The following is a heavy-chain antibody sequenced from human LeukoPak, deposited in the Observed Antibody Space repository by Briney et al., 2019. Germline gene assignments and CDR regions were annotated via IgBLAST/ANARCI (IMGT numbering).Heavy chain of an antibody. CDR1: GYTFADYY. CDR2: MNPNSGDT. Sequence: ASVKVSCKASGYTFADYYIDWVRQAPGQGLEWVGWMNPNSGDTNYARSFQGRVTMTRDTSISTAYMELSRLRFDDTAVYYCAKDPFDQMLPENWFDPWGQGTLVTVSS. CDR3: AKDPFDQMLPENWFDP. V-gene: IGHV1-2*02. J-gene: IGHJ5*02. D-gene: IGHD2-2*01.